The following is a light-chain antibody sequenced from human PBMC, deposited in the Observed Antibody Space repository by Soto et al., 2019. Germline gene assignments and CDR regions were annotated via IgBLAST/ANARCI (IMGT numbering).Light chain of an antibody. V-gene: IGKV3-15*01. Sequence: EIVMTQSPATLSVSPGEGATVSCRASQSVSSHLAWYQHKPGQAPRLLFYDASTRATGIPARFSGSGSGTEFTLSISRLDLEDSAFYYCQQYVTSSWTFGQGTKVDI. CDR2: DAS. CDR1: QSVSSH. J-gene: IGKJ1*01. CDR3: QQYVTSSWT.